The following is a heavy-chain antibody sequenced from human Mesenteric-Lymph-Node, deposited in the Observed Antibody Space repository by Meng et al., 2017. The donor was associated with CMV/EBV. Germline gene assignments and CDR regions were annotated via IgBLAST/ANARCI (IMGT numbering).Heavy chain of an antibody. D-gene: IGHD3-3*01. V-gene: IGHV3-11*01. CDR1: GFSFSDYC. J-gene: IGHJ6*02. CDR2: ISSSGRTI. CDR3: AGDPMEWKLSAGMDV. Sequence: GESLKISCSASGFSFSDYCMSWIRQAPGKGLEWVSYISSSGRTIYYADSVRGRFTISRDNAKKSLYLQMNSLRAEDSAVYYCAGDPMEWKLSAGMDVWGQGTTVTVSS.